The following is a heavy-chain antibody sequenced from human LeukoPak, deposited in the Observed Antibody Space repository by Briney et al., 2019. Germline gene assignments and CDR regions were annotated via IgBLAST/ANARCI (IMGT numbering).Heavy chain of an antibody. CDR3: YQPTGCPGLDY. CDR1: GVTISRFC. D-gene: IGHD5-18*01. CDR2: IYNGVPT. J-gene: IGHJ4*02. V-gene: IGHV4-4*09. Sequence: AETLTLTCTTSGVTISRFCLSWVRQPPGKGLEWIGYIYNGVPTIFNFTIESRITISLDTSRRQFPLELASVTDAGTAGYNGYQPTGCPGLDYWGQGILVTVSS.